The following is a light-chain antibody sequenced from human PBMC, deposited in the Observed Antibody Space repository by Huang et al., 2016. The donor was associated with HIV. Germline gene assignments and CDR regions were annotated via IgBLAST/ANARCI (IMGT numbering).Light chain of an antibody. CDR3: QQYNNWPMT. J-gene: IGKJ2*01. V-gene: IGKV3-15*01. CDR1: QSVSSN. Sequence: EIVMTQSPATLSVSPGERASLSCRANQSVSSNLAWYQQKPGQAPRLLIYGASTRATGIPARFIGSGSGTEFTLTISSLQSEDFAVYYCQQYNNWPMTFGQGTKLEIK. CDR2: GAS.